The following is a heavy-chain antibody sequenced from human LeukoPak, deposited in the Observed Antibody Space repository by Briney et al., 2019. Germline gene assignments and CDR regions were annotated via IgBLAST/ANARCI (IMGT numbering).Heavy chain of an antibody. J-gene: IGHJ4*02. D-gene: IGHD3-9*01. V-gene: IGHV3-23*01. CDR1: GFTFSSYG. CDR3: AKDESRNYDILTGYSAVDY. Sequence: PGGSLRLSCAASGFTFSSYGMNWVRQAPGKGLEWVSSISGSGHNTYYADSVKGRFTISRDNSKNTLYLQMNNLRAEDTAVYYCAKDESRNYDILTGYSAVDYWGQGTLVTVSS. CDR2: ISGSGHNT.